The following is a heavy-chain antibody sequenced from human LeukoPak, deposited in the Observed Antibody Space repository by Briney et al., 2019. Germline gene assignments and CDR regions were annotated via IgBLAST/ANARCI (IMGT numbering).Heavy chain of an antibody. Sequence: ASVKVSCKASGGTFSSYAISWVRQAPGQGLEWMGGIIPFFGTANYAQKFQGRVTITADESTSTAYMELSSLRSEDTAVYYCARGKSGSYYLAPFDYWGQGTLVTVSS. J-gene: IGHJ4*02. CDR1: GGTFSSYA. D-gene: IGHD3-10*01. V-gene: IGHV1-69*13. CDR3: ARGKSGSYYLAPFDY. CDR2: IIPFFGTA.